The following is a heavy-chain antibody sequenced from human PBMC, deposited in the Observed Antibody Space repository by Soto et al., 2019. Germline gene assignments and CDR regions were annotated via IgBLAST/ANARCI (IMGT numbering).Heavy chain of an antibody. V-gene: IGHV3-30*18. CDR1: GFTFSSYG. Sequence: GGSLRLSCAASGFTFSSYGMHWVRQAPGKGLEWVAVISYDGSNKYYADSVRGRFTISRDNFKNTLYLQMNSLRAEDTAVYYCAKDPRTYDFWSGYSGMGTPQGQPIVYYFDYWGQGTLVTVSS. CDR3: AKDPRTYDFWSGYSGMGTPQGQPIVYYFDY. J-gene: IGHJ4*02. CDR2: ISYDGSNK. D-gene: IGHD3-3*01.